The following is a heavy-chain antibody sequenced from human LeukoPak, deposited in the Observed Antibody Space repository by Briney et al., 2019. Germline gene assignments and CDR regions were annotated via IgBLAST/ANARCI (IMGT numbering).Heavy chain of an antibody. D-gene: IGHD1-14*01. CDR2: INHSGST. CDR3: ARGRTRNYYHYMDV. CDR1: GGSFSGYY. Sequence: SETLSLTCAVYGGSFSGYYWSWIRQPPGKGLEWIGEINHSGSTNYNPSLKSRVTISVDTSKNQFSLKLSSVTAADTAVYYCARGRTRNYYHYMDVWGKGTTVTVSS. J-gene: IGHJ6*03. V-gene: IGHV4-34*01.